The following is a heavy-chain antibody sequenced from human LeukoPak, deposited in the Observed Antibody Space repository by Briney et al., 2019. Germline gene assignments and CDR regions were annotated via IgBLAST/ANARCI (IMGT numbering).Heavy chain of an antibody. CDR1: GFTFSNAW. CDR3: ITRPQWSRDDAFDI. V-gene: IGHV3-15*01. D-gene: IGHD2-15*01. CDR2: IKSKTDGGTT. Sequence: PGGSLRLSCAASGFTFSNAWMSWVRKAPGKALEWVGRIKSKTDGGTTDYAAPVKGRFTISRDDSKNTLYLQMNSLKTEDTAVYYCITRPQWSRDDAFDIWGQGTMVTVSS. J-gene: IGHJ3*02.